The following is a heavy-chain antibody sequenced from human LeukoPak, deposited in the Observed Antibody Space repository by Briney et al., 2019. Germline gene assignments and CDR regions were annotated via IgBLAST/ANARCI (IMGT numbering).Heavy chain of an antibody. Sequence: ASVKVSCKPSGYTFNSYGISWVRQAPGQGLEWMGWISAYNGNTNYAQKLQGRVTMTTETSTSIAYMELRSLRSDDTAVYYCARDSSGYYGPNDAFDIWGQGTMVTVSS. CDR3: ARDSSGYYGPNDAFDI. D-gene: IGHD3-22*01. CDR1: GYTFNSYG. V-gene: IGHV1-18*01. J-gene: IGHJ3*02. CDR2: ISAYNGNT.